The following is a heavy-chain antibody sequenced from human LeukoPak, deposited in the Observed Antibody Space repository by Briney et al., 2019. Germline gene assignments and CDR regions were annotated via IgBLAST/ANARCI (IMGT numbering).Heavy chain of an antibody. D-gene: IGHD3-22*01. V-gene: IGHV1-2*02. J-gene: IGHJ6*02. Sequence: ASVKVSCKASGYTFTSYYMHWVRQAPGQGLEWMGWINPNSGGTNYAQKFQGRVTMTRDTSISTAYMELSRLRSDDTAVYYCARASGMIVDSGMDVWGQGTTVTVSS. CDR2: INPNSGGT. CDR1: GYTFTSYY. CDR3: ARASGMIVDSGMDV.